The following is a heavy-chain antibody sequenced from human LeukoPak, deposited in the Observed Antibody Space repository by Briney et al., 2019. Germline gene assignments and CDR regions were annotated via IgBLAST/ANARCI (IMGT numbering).Heavy chain of an antibody. Sequence: GGSLRLSCAASGFTFSSYAMSWVRQAPGKGLEWVSVISGSGGSAYYADSVKGRFTISRDNSKNTLYLQMNSLRAEDTAVYYCARGGWLGKPQRVDYWGQGTLVTVSS. V-gene: IGHV3-23*01. CDR3: ARGGWLGKPQRVDY. J-gene: IGHJ4*02. CDR2: ISGSGGSA. CDR1: GFTFSSYA. D-gene: IGHD6-19*01.